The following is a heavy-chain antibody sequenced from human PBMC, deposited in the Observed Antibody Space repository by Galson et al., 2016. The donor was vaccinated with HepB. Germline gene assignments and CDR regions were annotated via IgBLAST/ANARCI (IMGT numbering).Heavy chain of an antibody. Sequence: SLRLSCAASGFTFKKYGFNWVRLTPGKGLEWLSYIESYSKIIRYTDSVRGRFTVSRDNAKNSVYLQLSGPRVEDTAIYYCARDGPNYNYDFWGQGTLVTVFS. D-gene: IGHD5-24*01. CDR3: ARDGPNYNYDF. CDR2: IESYSKII. J-gene: IGHJ4*02. CDR1: GFTFKKYG. V-gene: IGHV3-48*04.